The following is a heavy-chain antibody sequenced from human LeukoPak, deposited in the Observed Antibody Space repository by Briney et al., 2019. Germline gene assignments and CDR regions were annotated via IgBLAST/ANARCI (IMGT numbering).Heavy chain of an antibody. CDR1: GGSLSDYY. Sequence: SETLSLTCGVYGGSLSDYYWSWIRQPPGKGLEWIGEINHSGSTNYNPSLKSRVTISVDTSKNQSSLKLSSVTAADTAVYYCARFAPRIAAAGTNYYYYYMDVWGKGTTVTISS. CDR3: ARFAPRIAAAGTNYYYYYMDV. D-gene: IGHD6-13*01. J-gene: IGHJ6*03. V-gene: IGHV4-34*01. CDR2: INHSGST.